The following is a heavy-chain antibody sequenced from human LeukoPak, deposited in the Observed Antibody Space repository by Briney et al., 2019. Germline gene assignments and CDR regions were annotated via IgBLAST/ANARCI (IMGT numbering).Heavy chain of an antibody. CDR3: AREDYGDLQAFDI. J-gene: IGHJ3*02. CDR2: ISYGGSNK. CDR1: GFTFSNYA. D-gene: IGHD4-17*01. Sequence: PGRSLRLSCAASGFTFSNYAMHWVRQAPGKGLEWVAVISYGGSNKYYTDSVKGRFTISGDSSKNTLYLQMNSLRPEDTAVYYCAREDYGDLQAFDIWGQGTMVTVSS. V-gene: IGHV3-30*04.